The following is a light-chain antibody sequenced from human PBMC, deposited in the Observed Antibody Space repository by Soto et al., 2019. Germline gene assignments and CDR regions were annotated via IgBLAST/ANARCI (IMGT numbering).Light chain of an antibody. Sequence: QSALTQPASVSGSPGQSITISCTGTSSDVGSYNLVSWYQQHPGKAPKLMIYEGNKRPSGVSNRFSGSKSANTASLTISGLQTEDEAVYYCCSYAGTNTFVFGAGTKVTVL. CDR1: SSDVGSYNL. CDR2: EGN. V-gene: IGLV2-23*01. CDR3: CSYAGTNTFV. J-gene: IGLJ1*01.